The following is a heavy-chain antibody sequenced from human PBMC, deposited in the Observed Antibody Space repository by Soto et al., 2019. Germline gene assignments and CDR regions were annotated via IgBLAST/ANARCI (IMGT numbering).Heavy chain of an antibody. CDR3: ARDRRIAAAADFYFDS. CDR2: ISSRTNTI. J-gene: IGHJ4*02. Sequence: EVQLVESGGGLVQPGESLRLSCAASGFTFSAYSMNWVRQAPGKGLEWVSYISSRTNTIYYADSVQGRFTISRDDAKNSLYLQMDSLRAEDTAVYYCARDRRIAAAADFYFDSWGQGTLVTVSS. V-gene: IGHV3-48*01. D-gene: IGHD6-13*01. CDR1: GFTFSAYS.